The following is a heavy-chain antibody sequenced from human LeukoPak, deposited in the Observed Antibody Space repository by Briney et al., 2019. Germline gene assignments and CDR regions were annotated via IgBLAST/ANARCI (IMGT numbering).Heavy chain of an antibody. J-gene: IGHJ4*02. CDR3: ARVVGGDPRYYFDY. D-gene: IGHD2-21*02. CDR1: GGSLNGHY. CDR2: IYHSGST. V-gene: IGHV4-34*01. Sequence: RSSETLSLTCAVYGGSLNGHYWSWIRQPPGKGLEWIGNIYHSGSTYYNPSLKSRVTISVDTSKNQFSLKLSSVTAADTAVCYCARVVGGDPRYYFDYWGQGTLVTVSS.